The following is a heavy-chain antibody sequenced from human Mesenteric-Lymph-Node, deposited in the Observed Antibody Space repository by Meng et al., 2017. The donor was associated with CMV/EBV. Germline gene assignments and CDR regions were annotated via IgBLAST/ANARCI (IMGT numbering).Heavy chain of an antibody. Sequence: GGSLRLSCAVSGFIFSNYEMNWVRQAPGKGLEWVSYISTSGSVISYADSVKGRFTISRDNAKNSLDLQMDSLRAEDTAVYYCVRDGGNYNFWSGSYYNYYFGLDVWGQGTTVTVSS. V-gene: IGHV3-48*03. CDR1: GFIFSNYE. J-gene: IGHJ6*02. CDR2: ISTSGSVI. D-gene: IGHD3-3*01. CDR3: VRDGGNYNFWSGSYYNYYFGLDV.